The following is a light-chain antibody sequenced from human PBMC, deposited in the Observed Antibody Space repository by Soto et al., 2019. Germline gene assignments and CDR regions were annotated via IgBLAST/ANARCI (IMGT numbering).Light chain of an antibody. J-gene: IGKJ5*01. CDR2: GAS. V-gene: IGKV3-15*01. CDR3: QQYHNWPPIP. Sequence: EIVRTHSPATLSVSAGESATHSSSASQSVSSNFAWYQQKPGQAPRLLIYGASTRATGIPARFSGSGSGTEFTLTISSLQSEDFAVYYCQQYHNWPPIPFGQGTRLEI. CDR1: QSVSSN.